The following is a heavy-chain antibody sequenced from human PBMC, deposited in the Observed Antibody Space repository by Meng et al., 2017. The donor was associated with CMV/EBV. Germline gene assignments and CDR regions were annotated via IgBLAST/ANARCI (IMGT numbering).Heavy chain of an antibody. Sequence: SETLSLTCTVSGGSISSYYWSWIRQPPGKGLEWIGYIYYSGSTNYNPSLKGRVTISVDTSKNQFSLKLSSVTAADTAVYYCARVGGHYDFWSGYAQLGYFDYWGQGTLVTVSS. J-gene: IGHJ4*02. CDR1: GGSISSYY. D-gene: IGHD3-3*01. V-gene: IGHV4-59*01. CDR2: IYYSGST. CDR3: ARVGGHYDFWSGYAQLGYFDY.